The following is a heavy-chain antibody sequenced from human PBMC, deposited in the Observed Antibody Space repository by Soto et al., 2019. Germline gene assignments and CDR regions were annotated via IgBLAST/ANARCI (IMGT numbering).Heavy chain of an antibody. Sequence: GGSLRLSCAVSGFTFSSYAMSWVRQAPGKGLEWVSAISGSGGSTYYADSVKGRFTISRDNSKNTLYLQMNSLRAEDTAVYYCAKARGVLSKYYYDSSGYYPSQSPHKHDYWGQGTLVTVSS. J-gene: IGHJ4*02. CDR3: AKARGVLSKYYYDSSGYYPSQSPHKHDY. V-gene: IGHV3-23*01. CDR1: GFTFSSYA. CDR2: ISGSGGST. D-gene: IGHD3-22*01.